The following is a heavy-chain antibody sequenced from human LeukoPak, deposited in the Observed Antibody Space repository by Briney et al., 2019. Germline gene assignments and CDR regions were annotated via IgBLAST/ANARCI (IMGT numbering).Heavy chain of an antibody. CDR2: IIPILGIA. V-gene: IGHV1-69*04. Sequence: SVKVSCKASGGTFSSYAISWVRQAPGQGLEWMGRIIPILGIANYAQKFQGRVTITADKSTSTAYMELSSLRSEDTAVYYCATNPYSSSSDSKSGGDYWGQGTLVTVSS. J-gene: IGHJ4*02. CDR3: ATNPYSSSSDSKSGGDY. D-gene: IGHD6-6*01. CDR1: GGTFSSYA.